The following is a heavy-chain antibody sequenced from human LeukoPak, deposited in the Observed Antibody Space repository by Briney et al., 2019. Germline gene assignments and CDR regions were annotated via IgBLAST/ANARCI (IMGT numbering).Heavy chain of an antibody. CDR1: GFTFSTYA. V-gene: IGHV3-23*01. CDR2: ISGGAVINT. D-gene: IGHD3-22*01. J-gene: IGHJ1*01. CDR3: ARDYDSSGYYQSNGYFQH. Sequence: PGGSLRLSCAASGFTFSTYALSWVRQAPGKGLEWVSAISGGAVINTYYADSVKGRFTISRDNSKNTLYLQMNSLRVEDTAVYYCARDYDSSGYYQSNGYFQHWGQGTLVTVSS.